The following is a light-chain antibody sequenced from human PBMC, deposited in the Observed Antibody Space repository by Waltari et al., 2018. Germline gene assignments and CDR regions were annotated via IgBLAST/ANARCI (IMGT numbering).Light chain of an antibody. CDR3: SSYAGSSKGV. V-gene: IGLV2-23*02. CDR2: AVS. J-gene: IGLJ2*01. CDR1: SSDVGDSKR. Sequence: QSSLTQTASVSGSPGQSITISCTGTSSDVGDSKRVSWYQQHPGKAPKLMIYAVSKRPSGVSDRFSGSKSGDMASLTISGLQPEDEAEYFCSSYAGSSKGVFGGGTKVTVL.